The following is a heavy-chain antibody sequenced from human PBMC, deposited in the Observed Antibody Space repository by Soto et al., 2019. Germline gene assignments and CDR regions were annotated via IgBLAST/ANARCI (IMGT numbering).Heavy chain of an antibody. CDR3: AGDNSSALDY. J-gene: IGHJ4*02. V-gene: IGHV3-33*01. CDR1: GFTFSVYG. CDR2: IWNDGSNK. D-gene: IGHD6-6*01. Sequence: PGGSLRLSCAASGFTFSVYGMHWVRQAPGKGLEWVAVIWNDGSNKFYADSVKGRFTISRDNSKNTLYLQMNSLRAEDTAVYYCAGDNSSALDYWAQGTVVTVSA.